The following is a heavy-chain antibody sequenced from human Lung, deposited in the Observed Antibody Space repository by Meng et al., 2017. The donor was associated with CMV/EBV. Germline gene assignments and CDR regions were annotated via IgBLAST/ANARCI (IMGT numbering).Heavy chain of an antibody. CDR2: IRYDGSNK. D-gene: IGHD1-20*01. CDR3: AKVRLRFNWNLDY. Sequence: QVQLVESGGGVVQPGGSLSLACAASDFTFSNSGMHWVRQAPGKGLEWVAFIRYDGSNKYYADSVKGRFTISRDNSRNTLYLQMNSLRTEDTAVYYCAKVRLRFNWNLDYWGQGPLVTVYS. V-gene: IGHV3-30*02. CDR1: DFTFSNSG. J-gene: IGHJ4*02.